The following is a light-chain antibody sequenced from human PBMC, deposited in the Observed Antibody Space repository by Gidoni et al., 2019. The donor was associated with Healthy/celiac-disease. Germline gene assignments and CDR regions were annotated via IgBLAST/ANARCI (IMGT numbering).Light chain of an antibody. CDR3: QQRSNWLIT. Sequence: EIVLTQSPATLSLSPGERATLSCRASQSVSSYLAWYQQKPGQAPRLLIYDASNRATGIPARFSGSGSGTDFTLTIRSLEPEDFAVYYCQQRSNWLITFGPGTRLEIK. CDR1: QSVSSY. CDR2: DAS. V-gene: IGKV3-11*01. J-gene: IGKJ5*01.